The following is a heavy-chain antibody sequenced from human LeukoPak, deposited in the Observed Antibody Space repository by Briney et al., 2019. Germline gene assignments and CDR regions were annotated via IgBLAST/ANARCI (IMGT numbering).Heavy chain of an antibody. CDR3: ARGRFWSGYLYYFDY. D-gene: IGHD3-3*01. J-gene: IGHJ4*02. Sequence: PGGSLRLSCAASGFTLNSYWMSWVRQAPGKGLEWVANIKQDGSEKYYVDSVKGRFTISRDNAKNSLYQQMNSLRAEDTAVYYCARGRFWSGYLYYFDYWGQGTLVTVSS. CDR1: GFTLNSYW. V-gene: IGHV3-7*01. CDR2: IKQDGSEK.